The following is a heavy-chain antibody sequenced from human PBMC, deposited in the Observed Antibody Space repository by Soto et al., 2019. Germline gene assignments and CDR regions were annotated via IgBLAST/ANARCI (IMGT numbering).Heavy chain of an antibody. CDR1: GFTFSSYA. J-gene: IGHJ5*02. V-gene: IGHV3-30-3*01. Sequence: PGGSLRLSCAASGFTFSSYAMHWVRQAPGKGLEWVAVISYDGSNKYYADSVKGRFTISRDNSKNTLYLQMNSPRAEDTTVYYWARFPFYKQNSVYYKYGRYYHSWGKGPLVS. CDR2: ISYDGSNK. CDR3: ARFPFYKQNSVYYKYGRYYHS. D-gene: IGHD3-22*01.